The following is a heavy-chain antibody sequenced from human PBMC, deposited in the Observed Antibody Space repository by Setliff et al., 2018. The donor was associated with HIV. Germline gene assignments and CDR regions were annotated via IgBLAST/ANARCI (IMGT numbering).Heavy chain of an antibody. CDR1: GGSFSDYY. Sequence: KPSETLSLTCAVYGGSFSDYYWSWLRQPPRKGLEWIGEINHSGRTSQSPSLGRRVTISIDTSKNQFSLKLSAVTAADTAVYYCARDVSWRVRTYIDYWGQGALVTVSS. CDR3: ARDVSWRVRTYIDY. V-gene: IGHV4-34*01. J-gene: IGHJ4*02. CDR2: INHSGRT. D-gene: IGHD3-3*01.